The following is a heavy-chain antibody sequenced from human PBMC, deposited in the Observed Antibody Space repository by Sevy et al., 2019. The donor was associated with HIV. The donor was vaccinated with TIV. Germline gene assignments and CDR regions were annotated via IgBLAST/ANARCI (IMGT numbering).Heavy chain of an antibody. CDR2: IYHSGST. D-gene: IGHD4-4*01. V-gene: IGHV4-4*02. J-gene: IGHJ6*02. CDR3: ARVLRADYSNYAARGLYYYYGMDV. Sequence: SETLSLTCAVSGGSISSSNWWSWVRQPPGKGLEWIGEIYHSGSTNYNPSLKSRVTISVDKSKNQFSLKLSSVTAADTAVYYCARVLRADYSNYAARGLYYYYGMDVWGQGTTVTVSS. CDR1: GGSISSSNW.